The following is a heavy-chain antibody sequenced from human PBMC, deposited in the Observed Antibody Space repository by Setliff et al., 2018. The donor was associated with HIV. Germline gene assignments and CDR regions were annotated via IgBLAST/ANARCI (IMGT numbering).Heavy chain of an antibody. CDR1: GGSISSETFS. J-gene: IGHJ4*02. V-gene: IGHV4-61*02. D-gene: IGHD1-1*01. Sequence: SETLSLTCTVSGGSISSETFSWNWIRQPAGKGLEWIGRIYTSGSTDYNPSLKSRVTMSVDTSNNQFSLKLSSVTAADTAVYYCARNSQKGIQPLLLASWGPGTLVTVSS. CDR3: ARNSQKGIQPLLLAS. CDR2: IYTSGST.